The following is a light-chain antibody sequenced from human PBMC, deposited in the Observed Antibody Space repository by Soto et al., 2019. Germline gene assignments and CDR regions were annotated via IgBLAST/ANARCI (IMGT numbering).Light chain of an antibody. Sequence: QSALTQPPSAPGSPGQSVAISCTGTSSDVGGYNYVSWYQQHPGKAPKLMIYEVTKRPSGVPDRFSGSKSGNTASLTVSGLQAEDEADYYCNSYGGSNNWVFGGGTKLTVL. J-gene: IGLJ3*02. CDR2: EVT. CDR1: SSDVGGYNY. V-gene: IGLV2-8*01. CDR3: NSYGGSNNWV.